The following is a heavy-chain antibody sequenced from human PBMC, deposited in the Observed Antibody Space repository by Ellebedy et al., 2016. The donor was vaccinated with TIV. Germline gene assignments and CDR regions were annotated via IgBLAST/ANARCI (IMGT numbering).Heavy chain of an antibody. CDR3: ARLLTAVGSDC. V-gene: IGHV3-74*01. CDR2: INSDGSST. D-gene: IGHD6-13*01. J-gene: IGHJ4*02. CDR1: GFTFSSHW. Sequence: GESLKISXAASGFTFSSHWMHWVRQAPGKGLVWVSRINSDGSSTSYADSVKGRFTVSRDNAKNTLYLQMNSLRAEDTAVYHCARLLTAVGSDCWGQGTLVTVSS.